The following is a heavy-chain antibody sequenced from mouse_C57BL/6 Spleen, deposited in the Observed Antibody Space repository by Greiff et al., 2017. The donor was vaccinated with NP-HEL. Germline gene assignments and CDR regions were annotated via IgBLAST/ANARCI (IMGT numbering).Heavy chain of an antibody. D-gene: IGHD4-1*01. Sequence: EVKLMESGGGLVQSGRSLRLSCAPSGFTFSDFYMEWVRQAPGKGLEWIAASRNKANDYTTEYSASVKGRFIVSRDTSQSILYLQMNALRAEDTAIYYCARGTGSAWFAYWGQGTLVTVSA. J-gene: IGHJ3*01. CDR2: SRNKANDYTT. V-gene: IGHV7-1*01. CDR1: GFTFSDFY. CDR3: ARGTGSAWFAY.